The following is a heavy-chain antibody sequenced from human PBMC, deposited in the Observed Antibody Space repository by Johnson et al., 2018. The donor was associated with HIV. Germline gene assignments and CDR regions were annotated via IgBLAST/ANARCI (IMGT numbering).Heavy chain of an antibody. D-gene: IGHD6-6*01. Sequence: QVHLVESGGGVVQPGRSLRLSCAASGFTFSNYAMHWVRQAPGKGLEWVAVIWYNGSNKHYAGSVKGRFTISRDNSKNTLYLQMNSLRVEDTAVYYCARAEQLAGGAFDIWGQGTMVTVSS. CDR1: GFTFSNYA. J-gene: IGHJ3*02. CDR2: IWYNGSNK. V-gene: IGHV3-33*01. CDR3: ARAEQLAGGAFDI.